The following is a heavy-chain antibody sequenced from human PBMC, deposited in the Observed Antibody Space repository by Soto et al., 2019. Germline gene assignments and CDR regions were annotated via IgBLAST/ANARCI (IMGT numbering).Heavy chain of an antibody. CDR3: ARDAPMPGANDYYYYSMDV. CDR1: GYSFTSYW. CDR2: IDPSDSYT. D-gene: IGHD2-8*01. J-gene: IGHJ6*02. Sequence: GESLKISCKGSGYSFTSYWISWVRQMPGKGLEWIGRIDPSDSYTNYSPSFQGHVTISADKSISTAYLQWSSLKASDTAMYYCARDAPMPGANDYYYYSMDVWGQGTTVTVSS. V-gene: IGHV5-10-1*01.